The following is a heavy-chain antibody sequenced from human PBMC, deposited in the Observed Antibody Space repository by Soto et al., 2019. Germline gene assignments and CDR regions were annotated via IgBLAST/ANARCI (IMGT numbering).Heavy chain of an antibody. CDR3: AREWGLLPYYVMNV. Sequence: SETLSLTCIVSGDSVTSGSYYWTWLRQPPGKGLEWIGYISYTGRTKYNPSLQSRVTISVDTSKNDFSLNLSSVTAAGTAVYFCAREWGLLPYYVMNVWGHGTAVTVSS. CDR2: ISYTGRT. D-gene: IGHD7-27*01. V-gene: IGHV4-61*03. CDR1: GDSVTSGSYY. J-gene: IGHJ6*02.